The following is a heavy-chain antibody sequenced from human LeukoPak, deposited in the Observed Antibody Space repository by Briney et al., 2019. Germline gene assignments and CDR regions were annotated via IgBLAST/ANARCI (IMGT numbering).Heavy chain of an antibody. CDR1: VGSISSGSYY. CDR3: ASNFWSGYYYMDV. V-gene: IGHV4-61*02. Sequence: SETLSLTCTVSVGSISSGSYYWSWIRQPAGKGLEWIGRIYTSGSTNYNPSLRSQVTISVDTSKNQFSLKLSSVTAADTAVYYCASNFWSGYYYMDVWGKGTTVTVSS. D-gene: IGHD3-3*01. J-gene: IGHJ6*03. CDR2: IYTSGST.